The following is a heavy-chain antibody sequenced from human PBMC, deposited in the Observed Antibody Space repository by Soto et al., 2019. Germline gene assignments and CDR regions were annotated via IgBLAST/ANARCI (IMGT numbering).Heavy chain of an antibody. CDR3: AKATTVTTHFNDY. CDR2: ASGSGSHT. V-gene: IGHV3-23*01. J-gene: IGHJ4*02. Sequence: PGGSLRLSCAASGFTFSSYAMSWVRQVPGKGLEWVSAASGSGSHTYYAGSVKGRFTISRDNSKNTLFLQMNSLRAEDTAVYYCAKATTVTTHFNDYWGQGTLVTVSS. D-gene: IGHD4-17*01. CDR1: GFTFSSYA.